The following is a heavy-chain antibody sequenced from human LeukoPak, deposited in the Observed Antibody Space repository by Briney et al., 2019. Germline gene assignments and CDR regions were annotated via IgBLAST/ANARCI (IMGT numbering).Heavy chain of an antibody. CDR3: ARDRPLGYCSSTSCPTDAFDI. Sequence: GGSLRLSCAASGFTFSSYSMNWVRQAPGKGLEWVSSISSSSSYIYYADSVKGRFTISRDNAKNSLYLRMNSLRAEDTAVYYCARDRPLGYCSSTSCPTDAFDIWGQGTMVTVSS. V-gene: IGHV3-21*01. CDR1: GFTFSSYS. D-gene: IGHD2-2*01. J-gene: IGHJ3*02. CDR2: ISSSSSYI.